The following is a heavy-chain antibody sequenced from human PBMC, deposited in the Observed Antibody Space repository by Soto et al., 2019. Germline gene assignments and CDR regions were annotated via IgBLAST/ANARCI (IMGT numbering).Heavy chain of an antibody. J-gene: IGHJ4*02. CDR2: IYWDDDK. Sequence: QITLKESGPTLVKPTQTLTLTCTFSGFSLSTTRVAVGWIRQPPGKALEWLALIYWDDDKRYSPFLKSRRTITKDTSNNQVVLTMTNMDPVDTATYYCAHSVVAGLGYYFDYWGQGTLVTVSS. V-gene: IGHV2-5*02. D-gene: IGHD6-19*01. CDR1: GFSLSTTRVA. CDR3: AHSVVAGLGYYFDY.